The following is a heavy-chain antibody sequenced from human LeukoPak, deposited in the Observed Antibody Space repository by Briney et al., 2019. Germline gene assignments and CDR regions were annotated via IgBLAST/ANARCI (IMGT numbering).Heavy chain of an antibody. CDR3: ASATMFRGVIPDY. Sequence: PGGSLRLSCAASGFTVSSHYMNWVRQAPGSGLEWVSVIYSGGTTDYADSVKGRFTISRDNAKNTLYLQMNSLRAEDTAVYYCASATMFRGVIPDYWGQGTLVTVSS. D-gene: IGHD3-10*01. CDR1: GFTVSSHY. J-gene: IGHJ4*02. V-gene: IGHV3-66*01. CDR2: IYSGGTT.